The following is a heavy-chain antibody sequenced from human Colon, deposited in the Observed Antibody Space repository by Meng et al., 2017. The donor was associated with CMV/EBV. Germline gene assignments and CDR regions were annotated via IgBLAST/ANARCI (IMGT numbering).Heavy chain of an antibody. CDR2: IRNNAYGGTT. Sequence: GESLKISCAASGFTFNSQAMGWVRQAPGKGLDWVGFIRNNAYGGTTEYAASVKGRFIISRDDSKGIAYLQMNSLNSDDTAVYYCARDRVVAGGSWYPYYFDYWGQGTLVTVSS. V-gene: IGHV3-49*04. D-gene: IGHD6-13*01. J-gene: IGHJ4*02. CDR3: ARDRVVAGGSWYPYYFDY. CDR1: GFTFNSQA.